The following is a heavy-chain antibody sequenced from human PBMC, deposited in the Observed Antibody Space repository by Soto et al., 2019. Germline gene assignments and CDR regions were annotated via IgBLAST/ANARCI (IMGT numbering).Heavy chain of an antibody. J-gene: IGHJ6*03. CDR1: GGTFISYT. Sequence: ASVKVSCKASGGTFISYTISWVRQAPGQGLEWMGRIIPILGIANYAQKFQGRVTVTADKSTSTAYMELSSLRSEDTAVYYCARGGTMVRGAEAYYYYMDVWGKGTTVTVSS. CDR3: ARGGTMVRGAEAYYYYMDV. CDR2: IIPILGIA. V-gene: IGHV1-69*02. D-gene: IGHD3-10*01.